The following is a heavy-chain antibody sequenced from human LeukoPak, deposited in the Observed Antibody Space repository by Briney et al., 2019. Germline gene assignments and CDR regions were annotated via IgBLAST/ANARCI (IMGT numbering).Heavy chain of an antibody. D-gene: IGHD6-19*01. CDR1: GVTLSNYA. CDR3: AKKYSSGWYHYYFDY. V-gene: IGHV3-23*01. J-gene: IGHJ4*02. CDR2: ISGSGGST. Sequence: GGSLRLSCVASGVTLSNYAMSWARQAPGKGLEWVSAISGSGGSTYYADSVKGRFTISRDNSKNTLYLQMNSLRAEDTAVYYCAKKYSSGWYHYYFDYWGQGTLVTVSS.